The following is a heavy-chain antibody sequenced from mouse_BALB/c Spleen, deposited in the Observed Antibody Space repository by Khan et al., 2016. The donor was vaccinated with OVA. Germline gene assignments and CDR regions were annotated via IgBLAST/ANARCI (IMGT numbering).Heavy chain of an antibody. CDR1: GYTFTSYD. J-gene: IGHJ3*01. V-gene: IGHV1-85*01. CDR2: MFPGDGST. D-gene: IGHD2-14*01. CDR3: ARGGYGRFAY. Sequence: QVQLQQSGAELVKPGASVKLSCKASGYTFTSYDINWVRQRPEQGLEWIGWMFPGDGSTKYNENFKGKATLTTDKSSSTAYMQLSRLTSEDSGAYFWARGGYGRFAYWGQGTLVTVSA.